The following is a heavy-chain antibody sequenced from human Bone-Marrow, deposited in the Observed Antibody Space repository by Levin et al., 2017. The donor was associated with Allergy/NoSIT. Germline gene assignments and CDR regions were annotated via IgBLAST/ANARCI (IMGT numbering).Heavy chain of an antibody. CDR2: ISNDGSNK. V-gene: IGHV3-30*03. CDR1: GFTLSPYA. J-gene: IGHJ6*02. CDR3: ARSECSSAICQGGFYYRAMDV. D-gene: IGHD2-2*01. Sequence: GGSLRLSCAASGFTLSPYAMHWVRQAPGKGLEWVALISNDGSNKMYADSVKGRFIISRDNSKNTLFLQMNNLRAEDTAVFYCARSECSSAICQGGFYYRAMDVWGQGTTVTVSS.